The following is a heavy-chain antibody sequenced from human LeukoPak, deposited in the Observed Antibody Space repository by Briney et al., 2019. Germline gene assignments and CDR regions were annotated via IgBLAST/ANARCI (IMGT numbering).Heavy chain of an antibody. CDR3: ARAVVAATLVYYYYGMDV. D-gene: IGHD2-15*01. CDR1: GYTFTGYY. CDR2: INPNSGGT. Sequence: ASVKVSCKASGYTFTGYYMHWVRQAPGQGLEWMGWINPNSGGTNYAQKFQGRVTMTRDTSISTAYMELSRLRSDDTAVYYCARAVVAATLVYYYYGMDVWGQGTTVTVSS. V-gene: IGHV1-2*02. J-gene: IGHJ6*02.